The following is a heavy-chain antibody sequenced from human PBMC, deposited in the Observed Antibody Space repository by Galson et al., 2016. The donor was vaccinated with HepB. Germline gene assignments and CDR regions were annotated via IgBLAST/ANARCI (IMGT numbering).Heavy chain of an antibody. CDR1: GYTFINYY. CDR2: GNPRTGST. J-gene: IGHJ6*02. CDR3: ARDRGPNSLKGYGMDV. V-gene: IGHV1-46*01. D-gene: IGHD3-10*01. Sequence: SVKVSCKAPGYTFINYYMHWVRQAPGQGLEWMGIGNPRTGSTSYAQKFQDRVTVTRDTSTSTVYMELSSLRSEDTAVYYCARDRGPNSLKGYGMDVWGQGTTVTVSS.